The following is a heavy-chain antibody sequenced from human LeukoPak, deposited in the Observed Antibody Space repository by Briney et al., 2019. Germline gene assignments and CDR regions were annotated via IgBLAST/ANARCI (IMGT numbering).Heavy chain of an antibody. J-gene: IGHJ4*02. CDR3: ARDDGN. CDR2: INTDGSST. D-gene: IGHD1-14*01. Sequence: PGGSLRLSCAASGFTFSSYWMHWVRQGPGKGLVWVSHINTDGSSTSYADSVKGRFTISRDNAKNTLYLQMNSLRAEDTAVYYCARDDGNWGQGTLVTVYS. V-gene: IGHV3-74*01. CDR1: GFTFSSYW.